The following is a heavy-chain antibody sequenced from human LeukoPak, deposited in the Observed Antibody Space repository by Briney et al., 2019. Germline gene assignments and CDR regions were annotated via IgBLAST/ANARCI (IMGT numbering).Heavy chain of an antibody. CDR1: GYTFTGYY. CDR2: INPSGGST. Sequence: ASVKVSCKASGYTFTGYYMHWVRQAPGQGLEWMGIINPSGGSTSYAQKFQGRVTMTRDTSTSTVYMELSSLRSEDTAVYYCARDHYDFWSGYYRSYGMDVWGQGTTVTVSS. CDR3: ARDHYDFWSGYYRSYGMDV. V-gene: IGHV1-46*01. D-gene: IGHD3-3*01. J-gene: IGHJ6*02.